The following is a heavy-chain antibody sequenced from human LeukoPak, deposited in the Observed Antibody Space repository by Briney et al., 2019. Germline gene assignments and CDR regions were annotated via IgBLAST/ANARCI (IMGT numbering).Heavy chain of an antibody. CDR3: AREGARWEPSFSALDI. J-gene: IGHJ3*02. V-gene: IGHV4-59*01. Sequence: SETLSLTCSVSGVSIRSYYWSWIRQPPGKGLEWIGYIYYSGSTSYNPSLKSRVTISVDTSKNQFSLKLSSVTAADTAVYYCAREGARWEPSFSALDIWGQGTMVTVSS. CDR1: GVSIRSYY. D-gene: IGHD1-26*01. CDR2: IYYSGST.